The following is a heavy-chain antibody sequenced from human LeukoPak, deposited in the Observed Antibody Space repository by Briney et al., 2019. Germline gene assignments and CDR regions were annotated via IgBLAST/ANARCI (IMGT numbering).Heavy chain of an antibody. CDR1: GFTFSSYA. CDR2: ISGSGGST. CDR3: ARADILTGLPFDY. V-gene: IGHV3-23*01. J-gene: IGHJ4*02. Sequence: GGSLRLSCAASGFTFSSYAMSWVRQAPGKGLEWVSVISGSGGSTYYADSVKGRFTISRHNSKNTLYLQMNSLRAEGTAVYYCARADILTGLPFDYWGQGTLVTVSS. D-gene: IGHD3-9*01.